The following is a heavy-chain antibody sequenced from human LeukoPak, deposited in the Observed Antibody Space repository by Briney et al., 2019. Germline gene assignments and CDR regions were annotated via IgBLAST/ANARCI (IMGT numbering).Heavy chain of an antibody. Sequence: SGTLSLTCGVSGGSISNTNWWTWVRHPPGKVLECVGEGNLQGSNNYDSALKRRVGISVDRAENHSSVKLTTVTAQNTAVDYCAREGGPSRPLDYSGQGTLVTVAS. CDR3: AREGGPSRPLDY. J-gene: IGHJ4*02. D-gene: IGHD6-25*01. CDR2: GNLQGSN. V-gene: IGHV4-4*02. CDR1: GGSISNTNW.